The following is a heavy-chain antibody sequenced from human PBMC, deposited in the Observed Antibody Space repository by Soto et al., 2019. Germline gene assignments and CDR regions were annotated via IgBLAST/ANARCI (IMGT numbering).Heavy chain of an antibody. D-gene: IGHD5-18*01. CDR1: GFTFSSYA. CDR2: ISGSGGST. V-gene: IGHV3-23*01. J-gene: IGHJ6*02. Sequence: GGSLRLSCAASGFTFSSYAMSWVRQAPGKGLEWVSAISGSGGSTYYADSVKGRFTISRDNSKNTLYLQMNSLRTEDTALYYCAKCVYSYGYGASLYYGMDVWGQGTTVTVSS. CDR3: AKCVYSYGYGASLYYGMDV.